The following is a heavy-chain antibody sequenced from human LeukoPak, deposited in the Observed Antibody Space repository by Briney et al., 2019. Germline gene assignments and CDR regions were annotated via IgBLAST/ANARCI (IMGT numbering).Heavy chain of an antibody. CDR3: ASRSSSLDIYYYYMDV. CDR1: GGTFSSYA. CDR2: IIPIFGTA. D-gene: IGHD6-6*01. J-gene: IGHJ6*03. Sequence: SVKVSCKASGGTFSSYAISWVRQAPGQGLEWMGGIIPIFGTANHAQKFQGRVTITTDESTSTAYMELSSLRSEDTAVYYCASRSSSLDIYYYYMDVWGKGTTVTVSS. V-gene: IGHV1-69*05.